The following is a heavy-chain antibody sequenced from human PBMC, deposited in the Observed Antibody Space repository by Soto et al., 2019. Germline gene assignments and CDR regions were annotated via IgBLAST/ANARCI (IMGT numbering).Heavy chain of an antibody. J-gene: IGHJ4*02. CDR2: INYSGST. D-gene: IGHD3-22*01. CDR3: ARVGVSTYAFDY. CDR1: GGSISSGGYY. Sequence: QVQLQESGPGLVKPSQTLSLTCTVSGGSISSGGYYWNWIRQHPGKGLEWIGYINYSGSTYYNPSLKSRVTISVDTSKNQFSLNLSSVTAADTAVYFCARVGVSTYAFDYWGQGTLVTVSS. V-gene: IGHV4-31*03.